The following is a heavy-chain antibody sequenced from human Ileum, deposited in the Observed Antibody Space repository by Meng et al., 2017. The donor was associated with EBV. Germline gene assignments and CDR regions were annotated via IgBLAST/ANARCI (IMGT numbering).Heavy chain of an antibody. CDR3: ASSDYYRSDY. Sequence: QAQLQGSGPGLVKPSETLSLTCAFSGGSSSRSGWWSGVRQPPGKGLEWIGETSHSGSTNYSPSLKSRVTISLDKSKNQLSLKLNSVTAADTAVYYCASSDYYRSDYWGQGTLVTVSS. CDR1: GGSSSRSGW. CDR2: TSHSGST. V-gene: IGHV4-4*02. D-gene: IGHD3-22*01. J-gene: IGHJ4*02.